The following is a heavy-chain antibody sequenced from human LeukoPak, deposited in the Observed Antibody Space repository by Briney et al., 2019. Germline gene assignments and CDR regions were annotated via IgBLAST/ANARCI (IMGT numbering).Heavy chain of an antibody. D-gene: IGHD4-17*01. CDR2: ISSSSSYI. Sequence: PGGSLRLSCAASGFTFSSYSMNWVRQAPGKGLEWVSSISSSSSYIYYADSVKGRFTISRDNAKNSLYLQMNSLRAEGTAVYYCARDDSYGDYPGFDYWGQGTLVTVSS. V-gene: IGHV3-21*01. CDR3: ARDDSYGDYPGFDY. J-gene: IGHJ4*02. CDR1: GFTFSSYS.